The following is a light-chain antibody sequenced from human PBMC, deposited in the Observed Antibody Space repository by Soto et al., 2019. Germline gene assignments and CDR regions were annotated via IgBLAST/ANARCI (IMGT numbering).Light chain of an antibody. CDR2: WAS. CDR1: QSVLYSSNNKNY. V-gene: IGKV4-1*01. Sequence: DIVMTQSPDSLAVSLGERATINCKSSQSVLYSSNNKNYLAWYQQKTGQPPKLLIYWASTRASGVPDRFSGSGSGTDFTLTISSLQAEDVAVYYCQQYYSTPWTFGQGTKVDIK. CDR3: QQYYSTPWT. J-gene: IGKJ1*01.